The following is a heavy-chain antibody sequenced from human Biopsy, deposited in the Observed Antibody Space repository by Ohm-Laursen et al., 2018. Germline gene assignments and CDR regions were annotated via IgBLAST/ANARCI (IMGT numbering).Heavy chain of an antibody. CDR2: IIPIPNVA. V-gene: IGHV1-69*01. CDR1: GDSFTSYA. Sequence: GSSVKVSCKASGDSFTSYAIGWVRQAPGQGLEWMGGIIPIPNVATYAQKFQGRITITADESTSTAYMELSSLTSDDPAVYFCARGEGSSWFDPWGHGTLVTVSS. J-gene: IGHJ5*02. D-gene: IGHD1-26*01. CDR3: ARGEGSSWFDP.